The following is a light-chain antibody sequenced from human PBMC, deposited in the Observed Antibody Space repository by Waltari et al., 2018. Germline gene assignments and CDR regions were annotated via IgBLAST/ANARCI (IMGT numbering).Light chain of an antibody. J-gene: IGKJ1*01. CDR1: QGISNS. CDR2: AAS. CDR3: QQYYSIPPT. V-gene: IGKV1-NL1*01. Sequence: DIQMPQSPSSLSASVGARVTTTCRASQGISNSLAWYQQKAGKAPKLLLYAASRLESGVPSRFSGSGSGTDYTLTISSLQPEDFATYYCQQYYSIPPTFGQGTKVEIK.